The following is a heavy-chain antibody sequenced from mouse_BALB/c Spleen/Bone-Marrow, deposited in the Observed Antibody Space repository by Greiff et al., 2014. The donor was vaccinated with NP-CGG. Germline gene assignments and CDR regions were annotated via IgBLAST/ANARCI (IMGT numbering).Heavy chain of an antibody. CDR3: ARSAGHWYFDV. CDR2: IDTSDSYT. J-gene: IGHJ1*01. D-gene: IGHD1-2*01. V-gene: IGHV1-69*01. Sequence: VQLVESGAELVMPGASVKMSCKASGYTFTDYWMHWVKQRPGQGLEWIGAIDTSDSYTSYNQKFKGKATLTVDESSSTAYMQLSSLTSEDSAVYYCARSAGHWYFDVWGAGTTVTVSS. CDR1: GYTFTDYW.